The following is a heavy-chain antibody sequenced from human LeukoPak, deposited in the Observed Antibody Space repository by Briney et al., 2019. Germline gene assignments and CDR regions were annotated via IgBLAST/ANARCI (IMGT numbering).Heavy chain of an antibody. CDR3: ARDFNWNEPYYFDY. D-gene: IGHD1-1*01. CDR1: GFILENHA. Sequence: GGSLRLSCVASGFILENHAMSWIRQTPGKGLEWVSGTSSNGEVKYYADSVKGRFTVSRDNSKDTLYLQMDSLGVEDTAMYYCARDFNWNEPYYFDYWGPGTLVTVSS. CDR2: TSSNGEVK. J-gene: IGHJ4*02. V-gene: IGHV3-23*01.